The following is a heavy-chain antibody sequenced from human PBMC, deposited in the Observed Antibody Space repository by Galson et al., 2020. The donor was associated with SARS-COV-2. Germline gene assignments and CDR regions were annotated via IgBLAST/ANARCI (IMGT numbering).Heavy chain of an antibody. V-gene: IGHV3-11*04. Sequence: NSGGSLRLSCAASGFTFGHYYMGWIRQAPGKGLECVSYIDYADSIIDHADSVRGRFTISRDNAKNAVYLQMNTLRAEDTAVYYCARLSSSLVKGEEDIFDVWGQGTLVTVSS. CDR2: IDYADSII. CDR3: ARLSSSLVKGEEDIFDV. D-gene: IGHD2-15*01. CDR1: GFTFGHYY. J-gene: IGHJ3*01.